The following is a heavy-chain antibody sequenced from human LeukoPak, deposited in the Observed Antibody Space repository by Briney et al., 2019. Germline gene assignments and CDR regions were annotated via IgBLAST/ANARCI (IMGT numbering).Heavy chain of an antibody. Sequence: ASVKVSCKASGYTFISYGISWVRQAPGQGLEWMGVINPSGGSTSYAQKFQGRVTMTRDTSTRTVYMEVNSLRSEDTAVYYCARQGTYSSAIGMGYWGQGTLVTVSS. V-gene: IGHV1-46*01. CDR2: INPSGGST. CDR1: GYTFISYG. CDR3: ARQGTYSSAIGMGY. D-gene: IGHD6-19*01. J-gene: IGHJ4*02.